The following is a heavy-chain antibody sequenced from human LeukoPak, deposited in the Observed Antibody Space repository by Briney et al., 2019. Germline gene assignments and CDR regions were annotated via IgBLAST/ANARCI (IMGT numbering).Heavy chain of an antibody. Sequence: LSLTCTVSGGSISSYYWSWIRQPPGKGLEWVSYISSSGSTIYYADSVKGRFTISRDNAKNSLYLQMNSLRAEDTAVYYCASGLSNYYYGMDVWGQGTTVTVSS. D-gene: IGHD3/OR15-3a*01. V-gene: IGHV3-11*01. CDR3: ASGLSNYYYGMDV. CDR2: ISSSGSTI. J-gene: IGHJ6*02. CDR1: GGSISSYY.